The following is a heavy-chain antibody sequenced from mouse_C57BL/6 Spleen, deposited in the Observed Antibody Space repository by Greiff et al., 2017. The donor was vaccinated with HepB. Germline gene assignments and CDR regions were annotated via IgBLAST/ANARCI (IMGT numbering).Heavy chain of an antibody. D-gene: IGHD2-10*02. CDR3: TRSGGLAWFAY. J-gene: IGHJ3*01. Sequence: QVHVKQSGAELVRPGASVTLSCKASGYTFTDYEMHWVKQTPVHGLEWIGAIDPETGGTAYNQKFKGKAILTADKSSSTAYMELRSLTSEDSAVYYCTRSGGLAWFAYWGQGTLVTVAA. CDR2: IDPETGGT. V-gene: IGHV1-15*01. CDR1: GYTFTDYE.